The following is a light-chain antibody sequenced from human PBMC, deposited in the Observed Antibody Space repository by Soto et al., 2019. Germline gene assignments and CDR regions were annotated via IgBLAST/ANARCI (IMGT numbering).Light chain of an antibody. CDR1: QSFASY. V-gene: IGKV3-11*01. CDR2: DAS. J-gene: IGKJ5*01. Sequence: EIVLTQSPATLSLSPGERVTLSCRASQSFASYLAWYQQKPAQAPTLLIYDASKRATGIPARISGRGSGTACTLSIRSLEPEDFAVYYCQQRSNWPPVITFGQGTRLEIK. CDR3: QQRSNWPPVIT.